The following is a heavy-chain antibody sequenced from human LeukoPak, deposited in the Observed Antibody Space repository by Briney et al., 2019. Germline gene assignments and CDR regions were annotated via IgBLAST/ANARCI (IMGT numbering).Heavy chain of an antibody. Sequence: SETLSLTCTVSGGSISSYYWSWIRQPPGKGLEWIGYIYYSGSTNYNPSLKSRVTMSVDTSKNQFSLKLSSVTAADTAVYYCASESGMVRGVIIYWGQGTLVTVSS. D-gene: IGHD3-10*01. CDR2: IYYSGST. CDR3: ASESGMVRGVIIY. J-gene: IGHJ4*02. V-gene: IGHV4-59*12. CDR1: GGSISSYY.